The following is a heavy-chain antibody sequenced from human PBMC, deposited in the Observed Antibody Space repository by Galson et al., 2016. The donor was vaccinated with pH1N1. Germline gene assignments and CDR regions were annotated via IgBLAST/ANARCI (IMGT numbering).Heavy chain of an antibody. Sequence: SLRLSCAASGFIFGDHWMSWVRQAPDKGLEWVANTHQDGSQKYYVDSVRGRFPISRDNAKNSVSLQMNSLRPEDTGVYYCVSAIGAAASFWGQGTLVTVSS. J-gene: IGHJ4*02. V-gene: IGHV3-7*01. CDR3: VSAIGAAASF. D-gene: IGHD6-13*01. CDR2: THQDGSQK. CDR1: GFIFGDHW.